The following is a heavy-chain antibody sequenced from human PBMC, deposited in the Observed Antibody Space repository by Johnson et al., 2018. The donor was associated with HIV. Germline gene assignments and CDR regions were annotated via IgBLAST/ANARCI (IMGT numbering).Heavy chain of an antibody. J-gene: IGHJ3*02. Sequence: QVQLVESGGGVVQPGRSLRLSCAASGFTFSSYGMHWVRQAPGKGLEWVAVIWYDGSNKYYADSVKGRFTISRDNSKNTLYLQMNSLRAEETAVYYCAREAGTGAFDIWGQGTMVTVSS. CDR3: AREAGTGAFDI. CDR2: IWYDGSNK. CDR1: GFTFSSYG. D-gene: IGHD6-19*01. V-gene: IGHV3-33*01.